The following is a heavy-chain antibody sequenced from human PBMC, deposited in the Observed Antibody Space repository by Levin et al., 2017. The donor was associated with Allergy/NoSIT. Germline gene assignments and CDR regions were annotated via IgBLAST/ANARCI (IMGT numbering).Heavy chain of an antibody. CDR3: ARSKGPEDC. CDR1: GFTFSSMSYW. V-gene: IGHV3-7*01. Sequence: GGSLRLSCAASGFTFSSMSYWMSWVRQAPGKGLEWVANINHDGSGKNYVDSVKGRFTISRDNAKNSVYLQMNSLRVEDTAVYYCARSKGPEDCWGQGTLVAVSS. J-gene: IGHJ4*02. CDR2: INHDGSGK.